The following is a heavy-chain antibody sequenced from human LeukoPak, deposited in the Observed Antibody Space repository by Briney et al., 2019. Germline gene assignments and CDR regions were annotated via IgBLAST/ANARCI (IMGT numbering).Heavy chain of an antibody. CDR2: ISGSGGST. CDR3: AKDPPTGYSSSWYQRDWFDP. Sequence: GGSLRLSCAASGFTFSSYAMSWVRQAPGKGLEWVSAISGSGGSTYYADSVKGRFTISRDNSKNTLYLQMNSLRAEDTAVYYCAKDPPTGYSSSWYQRDWFDPWGQGTLVTVSS. V-gene: IGHV3-23*01. CDR1: GFTFSSYA. J-gene: IGHJ5*02. D-gene: IGHD6-13*01.